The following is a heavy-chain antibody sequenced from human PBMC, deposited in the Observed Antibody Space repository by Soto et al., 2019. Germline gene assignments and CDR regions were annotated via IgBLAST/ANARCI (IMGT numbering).Heavy chain of an antibody. CDR1: GYRFSDYY. V-gene: IGHV1-2*02. CDR2: MNPNSGDT. Sequence: QVQLVQSGAEVKKPGASVKVSCKASGYRFSDYYLHWMRQAPGQVPEWMGWMNPNSGDTKYAQKFKGRVTMTRDTSVSTDFMELNWLKSDATAVYYCARESGGATATLDYYYFYMDVWGIGTKVTVSS. CDR3: ARESGGATATLDYYYFYMDV. D-gene: IGHD5-12*01. J-gene: IGHJ6*03.